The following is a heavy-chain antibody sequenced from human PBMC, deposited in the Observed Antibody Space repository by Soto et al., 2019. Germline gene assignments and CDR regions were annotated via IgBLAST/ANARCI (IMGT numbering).Heavy chain of an antibody. CDR3: ARLLGKFALLPFDY. Sequence: QQRAARPLKPSETLSLTCSVHGESVSPYYWSWIRQSPGKGLEWIGEVHQGGSANYNPSLKSRATMSVDTSKNQLFLTLTSVTAADAAVYYCARLLGKFALLPFDYWGQGTLVAVSS. J-gene: IGHJ4*02. D-gene: IGHD3-16*01. V-gene: IGHV4-34*01. CDR1: GESVSPYY. CDR2: VHQGGSA.